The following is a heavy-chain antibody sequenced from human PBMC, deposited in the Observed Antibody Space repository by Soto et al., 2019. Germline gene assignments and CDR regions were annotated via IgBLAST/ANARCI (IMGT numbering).Heavy chain of an antibody. D-gene: IGHD2-21*01. CDR2: IYHSGST. CDR1: GYSISSGYY. J-gene: IGHJ6*02. Sequence: SETLSLTCAVSGYSISSGYYWGWIRQPPGKGLEWIGSIYHSGSTYYNPSLKSRVTISVDTSKNQFSLKLSSVTATDTAVYYCASGVINYYYYGMDVWGQGTTVTVSS. V-gene: IGHV4-38-2*01. CDR3: ASGVINYYYYGMDV.